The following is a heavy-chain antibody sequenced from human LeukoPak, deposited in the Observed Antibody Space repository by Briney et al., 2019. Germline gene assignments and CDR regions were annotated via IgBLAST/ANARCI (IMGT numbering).Heavy chain of an antibody. CDR1: GGSFSGYY. J-gene: IGHJ6*03. CDR3: ARGVWSGYYDYYYYTDV. CDR2: INHSGST. V-gene: IGHV4-34*01. Sequence: SETLSLTCAVYGGSFSGYYWSWIRQPPGKGLEWIGEINHSGSTNYNPSPKSRVTISVDTSKNQFSLKLSSVTAADTAVYYCARGVWSGYYDYYYYTDVWGKGTTVTVSS. D-gene: IGHD3-3*01.